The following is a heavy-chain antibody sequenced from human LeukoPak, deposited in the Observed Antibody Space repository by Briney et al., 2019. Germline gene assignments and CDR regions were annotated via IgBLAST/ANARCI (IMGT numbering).Heavy chain of an antibody. CDR1: GDSISSGGYS. J-gene: IGHJ5*02. D-gene: IGHD6-13*01. CDR2: IHDSGST. CDR3: ARVVAAAGNNWFDP. Sequence: SETLSLTCAVSGDSISSGGYSWSWIRQTPGKGLEWIAYIHDSGSTYSNPSLKSRLSISIDTSKNQFSLKLNSVTAADTAVYYCARVVAAAGNNWFDPWGQGTLVTVSS. V-gene: IGHV4-30-4*07.